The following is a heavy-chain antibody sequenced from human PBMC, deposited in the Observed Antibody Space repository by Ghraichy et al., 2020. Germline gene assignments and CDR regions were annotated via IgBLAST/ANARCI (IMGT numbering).Heavy chain of an antibody. Sequence: VASISSASTYRNYADSVKCRFTITRDNSKNLLYLQMNSLRAEDTAVYYSARHPRDYWGQGTQFSVSS. CDR3: ARHPRDY. V-gene: IGHV3-21*06. J-gene: IGHJ4*02. CDR2: ISSASTYR.